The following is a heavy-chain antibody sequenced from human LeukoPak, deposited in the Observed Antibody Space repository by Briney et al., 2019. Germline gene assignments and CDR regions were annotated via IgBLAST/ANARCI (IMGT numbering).Heavy chain of an antibody. CDR3: ARELPYSNYVFDY. V-gene: IGHV4-34*01. Sequence: SETLSLTCAVYGGSFSGYYWSWIRQPPGKGLEWIGEINHSGSTNYNPSPKSRVTISVDTSKNQFSLKLSSVTAADTAVYYCARELPYSNYVFDYWGQGTLVTVSS. D-gene: IGHD4-11*01. CDR1: GGSFSGYY. CDR2: INHSGST. J-gene: IGHJ4*02.